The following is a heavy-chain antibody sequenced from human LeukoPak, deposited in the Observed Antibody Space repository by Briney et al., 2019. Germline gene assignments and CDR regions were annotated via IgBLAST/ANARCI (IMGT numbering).Heavy chain of an antibody. CDR2: IRGNGDT. CDR3: AKERAGYTNPYYFDY. D-gene: IGHD3-16*02. Sequence: AGGSLRLSCAASGLSFSSFAMSWVRQGRARGLEWVSSIRGNGDTFYADSVKGRFTLYSDSSRNTVYFQLNNLRAEDTAVYYCAKERAGYTNPYYFDYWGQGTLVTVSS. V-gene: IGHV3-23*01. J-gene: IGHJ4*02. CDR1: GLSFSSFA.